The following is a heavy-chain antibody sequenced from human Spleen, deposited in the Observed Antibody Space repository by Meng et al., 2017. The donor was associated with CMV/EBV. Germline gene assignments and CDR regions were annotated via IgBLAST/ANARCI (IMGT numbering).Heavy chain of an antibody. J-gene: IGHJ4*02. CDR3: AKPSRQYFDWSGGFDS. Sequence: GGSLRLSCAASGFSFTNYWMSWVRQGPGKGLEWIAVVWYVSNKKYYASSVKGRFTISRDNPGNTVYLQMNSLTAEDTAVYFCAKPSRQYFDWSGGFDSWGQGVLVTVSS. D-gene: IGHD3-9*01. V-gene: IGHV3-33*06. CDR1: GFSFTNYW. CDR2: VWYVSNKK.